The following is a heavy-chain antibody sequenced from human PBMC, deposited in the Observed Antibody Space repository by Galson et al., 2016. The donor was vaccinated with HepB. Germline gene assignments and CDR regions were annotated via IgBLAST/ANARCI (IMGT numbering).Heavy chain of an antibody. CDR3: ARGDYGMDV. CDR1: GGSISRSSYY. CDR2: IYYSGST. J-gene: IGHJ6*02. Sequence: SETLSLTCTVSGGSISRSSYYWGWIRQPAGKGLEWIGSIYYSGSTYYNPSLGGRVTISVDTSKNQFSLKLTSVTAADTAFYYCARGDYGMDVWGQGTTVTVSS. V-gene: IGHV4-39*07.